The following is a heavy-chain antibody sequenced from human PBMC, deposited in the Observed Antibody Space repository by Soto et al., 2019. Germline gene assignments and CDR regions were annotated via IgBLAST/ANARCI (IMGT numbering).Heavy chain of an antibody. Sequence: GESLKISCKGSGYSFTSYWISWVRQMPGKGLEWMGRIDPSDSYTNYSPSFQGHVTISADKSISTAYLQWSSLKASDTAMYYCAIQNKGSSGSGAFDIWGQGTMVT. CDR2: IDPSDSYT. CDR3: AIQNKGSSGSGAFDI. V-gene: IGHV5-10-1*01. D-gene: IGHD3-22*01. CDR1: GYSFTSYW. J-gene: IGHJ3*02.